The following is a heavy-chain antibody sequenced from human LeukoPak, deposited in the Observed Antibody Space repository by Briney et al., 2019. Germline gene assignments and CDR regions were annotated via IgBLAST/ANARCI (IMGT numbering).Heavy chain of an antibody. Sequence: ASVKVSCKASGYTFTSYGISWVRQAPGQGLEWMGWISAYNGNTNYAQKLQGRVTMTRDTSTSTVYMELSSLRSEDTAVYYCATDYGDHRRSGYYYGMDVWGQGTTVTVSS. CDR2: ISAYNGNT. J-gene: IGHJ6*02. CDR1: GYTFTSYG. V-gene: IGHV1-18*01. CDR3: ATDYGDHRRSGYYYGMDV. D-gene: IGHD4-17*01.